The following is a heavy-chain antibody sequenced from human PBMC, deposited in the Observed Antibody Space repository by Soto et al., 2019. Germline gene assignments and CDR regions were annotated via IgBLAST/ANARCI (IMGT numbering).Heavy chain of an antibody. J-gene: IGHJ4*02. V-gene: IGHV3-15*01. CDR2: IKSYTNGGTT. CDR3: TTDDPINKH. CDR1: GFTFSNAW. Sequence: RRLSCAASGFTFSNAWMSWVRQAPGKGLEWVGRIKSYTNGGTTDYAAPVKGRFAISRDDSKNTLYLQMNSLKTEDAGVYYCTTDDPINKHWGQGTLVTVSS.